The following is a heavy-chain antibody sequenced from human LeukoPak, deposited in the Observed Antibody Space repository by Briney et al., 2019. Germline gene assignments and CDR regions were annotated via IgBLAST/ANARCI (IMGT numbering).Heavy chain of an antibody. V-gene: IGHV4-30-2*01. Sequence: SETLSLTCAVSGGSISSGGYSWSWIRQPPGKGLEWIGYIYHSGSTYYNPSLKSRVTISVDRSKNQFSLKLSSVTAADTAVYYCGGSSWPHEAFDIWGQGTMVTVSS. D-gene: IGHD6-13*01. CDR2: IYHSGST. CDR3: GGSSWPHEAFDI. CDR1: GGSISSGGYS. J-gene: IGHJ3*02.